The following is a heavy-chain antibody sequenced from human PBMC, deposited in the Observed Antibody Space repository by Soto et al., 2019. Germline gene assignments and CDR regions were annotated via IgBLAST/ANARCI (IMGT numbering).Heavy chain of an antibody. CDR2: TRNKANSYTT. V-gene: IGHV3-72*01. CDR3: ARSGPYSHFQH. J-gene: IGHJ1*01. CDR1: GFTFSDHY. Sequence: EVPLVGSGGGLVQPGGSLRLSCVVSGFTFSDHYMDWVRQAPGKGLEWVGRTRNKANSYTTEYAASVKGRFTISRDDSKNSLYLQMNSLKTEDTAVYYCARSGPYSHFQHWGQGTLVTVSS. D-gene: IGHD3-3*01.